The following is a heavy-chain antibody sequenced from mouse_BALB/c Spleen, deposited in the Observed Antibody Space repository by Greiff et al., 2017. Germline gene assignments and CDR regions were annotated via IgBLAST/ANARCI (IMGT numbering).Heavy chain of an antibody. Sequence: DVKLVESGGGLVKPGGSLKLSCAASGFTFSSYGMSWVRQTPDKRLEWVATISSGGSYTYYPDSVKGRFTISRDNAKNTLYLQMSSLKSEDTAMYYCAREDSYYYGSSSAWFAYWGQGTLVTVS. J-gene: IGHJ3*01. V-gene: IGHV5-6*03. CDR3: AREDSYYYGSSSAWFAY. CDR1: GFTFSSYG. CDR2: ISSGGSYT. D-gene: IGHD1-1*01.